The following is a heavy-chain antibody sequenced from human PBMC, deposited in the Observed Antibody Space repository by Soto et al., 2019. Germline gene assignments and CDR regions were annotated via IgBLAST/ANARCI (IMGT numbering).Heavy chain of an antibody. CDR1: GFTFSSYA. CDR3: AKDRYYPGYSYGYGSYYYYMDV. CDR2: ISGSGGST. J-gene: IGHJ6*03. D-gene: IGHD5-18*01. Sequence: EVQLLESGGGLVQPGGSLRLSCAASGFTFSSYAMSWVRQAPGKGLEWVSAISGSGGSTYYADSVKGRFTISRDNSKNTLYLQMNSLRAEDTAVYYCAKDRYYPGYSYGYGSYYYYMDVWGKGTTVTVSS. V-gene: IGHV3-23*01.